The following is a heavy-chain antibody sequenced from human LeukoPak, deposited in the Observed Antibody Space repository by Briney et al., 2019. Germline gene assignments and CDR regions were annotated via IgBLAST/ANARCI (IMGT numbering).Heavy chain of an antibody. CDR2: ISDNRIHK. Sequence: GPSHTPSRPPSALASRSYTMTSARHAPGKGLESDPSISDNRIHKYHTQSLQGRLTTSRDNVKNSLFLQMTGLRDEDTAVYYCARDPAPHSAHLPHFDYWGQGIMVTVSS. V-gene: IGHV3-21*01. D-gene: IGHD5-18*01. CDR1: ALASRSYT. J-gene: IGHJ4*02. CDR3: ARDPAPHSAHLPHFDY.